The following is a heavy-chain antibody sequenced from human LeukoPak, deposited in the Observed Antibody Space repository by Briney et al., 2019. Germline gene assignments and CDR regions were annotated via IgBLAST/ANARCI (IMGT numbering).Heavy chain of an antibody. CDR2: INHSGST. D-gene: IGHD3-22*01. CDR1: GGSFSGYY. Sequence: SETLSLTCGVYGGSFSGYYWSWNRQPPGKGLEWIGEINHSGSTYYNPSLKSRVTISVDTSKNQFSLKLTSVTAADTAVYYCATLGEYYDSSGYYYNWGQGTLVTVFS. V-gene: IGHV4-34*01. CDR3: ATLGEYYDSSGYYYN. J-gene: IGHJ4*02.